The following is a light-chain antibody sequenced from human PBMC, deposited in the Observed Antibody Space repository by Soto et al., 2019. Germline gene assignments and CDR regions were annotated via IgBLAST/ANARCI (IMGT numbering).Light chain of an antibody. V-gene: IGKV1-5*03. J-gene: IGKJ1*01. Sequence: DIQMTQSPSTLSASVGDRVTITCRASESISGWLAWYQQKPGKAPKLVIFKASTLESGVPSRFSGSGSGTEFTLRISSLQPDYFATYYCQQNNSYPRTFGQGTKVEIK. CDR2: KAS. CDR3: QQNNSYPRT. CDR1: ESISGW.